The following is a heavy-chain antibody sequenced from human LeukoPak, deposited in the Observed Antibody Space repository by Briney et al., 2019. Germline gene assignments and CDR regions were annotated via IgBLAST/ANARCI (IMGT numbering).Heavy chain of an antibody. Sequence: SETLSLTCAVYGGSFSGYYWSWIRQPPGKGLEWIGEINHSGSTNYSPSLKSRVTISVDTSKNQFSLKLSSVTAADTAVYYCARGLDGGRGNYFDYWGQGTLVTVSS. D-gene: IGHD1-1*01. CDR1: GGSFSGYY. CDR3: ARGLDGGRGNYFDY. CDR2: INHSGST. V-gene: IGHV4-34*01. J-gene: IGHJ4*02.